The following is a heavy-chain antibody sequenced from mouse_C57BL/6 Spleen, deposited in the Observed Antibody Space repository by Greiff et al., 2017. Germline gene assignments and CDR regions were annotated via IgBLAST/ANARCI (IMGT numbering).Heavy chain of an antibody. CDR1: GFTFSDYY. D-gene: IGHD1-1*01. J-gene: IGHJ4*01. V-gene: IGHV5-12*01. CDR2: ISNGGGST. CDR3: ARQPHDYYGSSYAMDY. Sequence: EVQVVESGGGLVQPGGSLKLSCAASGFTFSDYYMYWVRQTPEKRLEWVAYISNGGGSTYYPDTVKGRFPISRDNAKNTLYLQMSRLTSEDTAMYYCARQPHDYYGSSYAMDYWGQGTSVTVSS.